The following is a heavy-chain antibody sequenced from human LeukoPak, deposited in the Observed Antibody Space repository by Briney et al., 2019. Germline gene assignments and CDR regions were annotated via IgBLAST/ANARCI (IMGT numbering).Heavy chain of an antibody. CDR1: GFTFSSYA. CDR2: ISGSGGST. V-gene: IGHV3-23*01. D-gene: IGHD3-16*01. CDR3: ARGPWGTLYGMDV. J-gene: IGHJ6*02. Sequence: GGSLRLSCAASGFTFSSYAMSWVRQAPGKGLEWVSAISGSGGSTYYADSVKGRFTISRDNSKNTLYLQMNSLRAEDTAVYYCARGPWGTLYGMDVWGQGTTVTVSS.